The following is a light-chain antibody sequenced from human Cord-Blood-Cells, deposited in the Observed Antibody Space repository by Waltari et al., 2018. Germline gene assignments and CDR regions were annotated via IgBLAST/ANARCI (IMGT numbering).Light chain of an antibody. V-gene: IGKV3D-20*01. CDR3: QQYGSSPSIT. J-gene: IGKJ5*01. Sequence: IVLTQSPATLSLSPGERATLPCGARQSVSSSYLAWYQQKPGLAPRLLIYDASSRATGIPDRFSGSGSGTDFTLTISRLEPEDFAVYYCQQYGSSPSITFGQGTRLEIK. CDR1: QSVSSSY. CDR2: DAS.